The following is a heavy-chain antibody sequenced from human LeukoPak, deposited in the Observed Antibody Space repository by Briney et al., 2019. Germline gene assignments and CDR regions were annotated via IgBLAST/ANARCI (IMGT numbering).Heavy chain of an antibody. J-gene: IGHJ6*03. CDR1: GFTVSSNY. CDR2: ISSSSSYI. V-gene: IGHV3-21*01. CDR3: ARGDSHDYGDYVHYYYYCYMDV. D-gene: IGHD4-17*01. Sequence: GGSLRLSCAASGFTVSSNYMSWVRQAPGKGLEWVSSISSSSSYIYYADSVKGRFTISRDNANNSLYLQMNSLRAEDTAVYYCARGDSHDYGDYVHYYYYCYMDVWGKGTTVTVSS.